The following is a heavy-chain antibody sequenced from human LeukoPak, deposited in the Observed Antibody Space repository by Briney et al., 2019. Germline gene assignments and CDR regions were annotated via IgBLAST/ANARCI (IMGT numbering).Heavy chain of an antibody. D-gene: IGHD6-19*01. J-gene: IGHJ3*02. Sequence: ASVKVSCKASGYTFTSYYMHWVRQAPGQGLEWMGIINPSGGSTSYAQKFQGRVTMTRDTSTSTVYMELSSLRSEDTAVYYCARGLAVAGRDSIDAFDIWGQGTMVTVSS. V-gene: IGHV1-46*01. CDR3: ARGLAVAGRDSIDAFDI. CDR1: GYTFTSYY. CDR2: INPSGGST.